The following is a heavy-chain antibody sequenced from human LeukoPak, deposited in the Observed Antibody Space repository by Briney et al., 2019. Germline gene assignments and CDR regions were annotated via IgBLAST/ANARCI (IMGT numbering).Heavy chain of an antibody. CDR3: AKHKERGEYFDY. D-gene: IGHD1-26*01. CDR2: ISYDGSNK. Sequence: GGSLRLSCAASGFTFSSYGMHWVRQAPGKGLEWVAVISYDGSNKYYADSVKGRFTISRDNSKNTLYLQMNSLRAEDTAVYYCAKHKERGEYFDYWGQGTLVTVSS. J-gene: IGHJ4*02. V-gene: IGHV3-30*18. CDR1: GFTFSSYG.